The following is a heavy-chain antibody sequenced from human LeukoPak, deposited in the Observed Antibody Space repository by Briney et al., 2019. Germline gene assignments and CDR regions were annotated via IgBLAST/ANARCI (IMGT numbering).Heavy chain of an antibody. CDR1: GGSISSGGYH. Sequence: SQTLSLTCTVSGGSISSGGYHWSWIRQHPGKGLEWIGYIYYSGSTYYNPSLKSRVTISVDTSKNQFSLKLSSVTAADTAVYYCARERKTTGTERWFDPWGQGTLVTVSS. CDR3: ARERKTTGTERWFDP. D-gene: IGHD1-1*01. V-gene: IGHV4-31*03. J-gene: IGHJ5*02. CDR2: IYYSGST.